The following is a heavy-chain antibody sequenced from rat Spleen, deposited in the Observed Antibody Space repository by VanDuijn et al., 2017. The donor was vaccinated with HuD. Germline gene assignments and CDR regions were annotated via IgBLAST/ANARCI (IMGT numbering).Heavy chain of an antibody. D-gene: IGHD1-12*02. V-gene: IGHV5-7*01. Sequence: EVQLVESGGGLVQPGRSLKLSCAASGFTFSDYYMAWVRQAPKKGLEWVASISSGGGGTYYPDSVKGRFTISRDNAKSTLYLQMDSLRSEDTATYYCARDNYDGTYYYGFAYWGQGTLVAVSS. CDR2: ISSGGGGT. J-gene: IGHJ3*01. CDR1: GFTFSDYY. CDR3: ARDNYDGTYYYGFAY.